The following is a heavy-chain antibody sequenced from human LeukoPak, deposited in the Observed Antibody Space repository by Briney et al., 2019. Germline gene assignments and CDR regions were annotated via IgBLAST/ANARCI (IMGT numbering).Heavy chain of an antibody. CDR2: SSSSSSYI. V-gene: IGHV3-21*01. CDR3: ARASSDVRGYTYGYPDY. Sequence: GGSLRLSCAASGFTFSSYSMNWVRQAPGKGLESVSSSSSSSSYIYYADSVKGRFTISRDNAKTSLFLQMNSLRVEDTAVYYCARASSDVRGYTYGYPDYWGLGTLVTVSS. CDR1: GFTFSSYS. J-gene: IGHJ4*02. D-gene: IGHD5-18*01.